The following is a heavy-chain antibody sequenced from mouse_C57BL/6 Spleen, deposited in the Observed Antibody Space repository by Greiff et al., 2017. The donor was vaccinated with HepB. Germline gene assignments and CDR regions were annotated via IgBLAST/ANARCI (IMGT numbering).Heavy chain of an antibody. Sequence: VQLQESGPGLVQPSQSLSITCTVSGFSLTSYGVHWVRQSPGKGLEWLGVIWRGGSTDYNAAFMSRLSITKDNSKSQVFFKMNSLQADDTAIYYCAKNGGYYEAWFAYWGQGTLVTVSA. CDR3: AKNGGYYEAWFAY. CDR1: GFSLTSYG. CDR2: IWRGGST. D-gene: IGHD2-3*01. J-gene: IGHJ3*01. V-gene: IGHV2-5*01.